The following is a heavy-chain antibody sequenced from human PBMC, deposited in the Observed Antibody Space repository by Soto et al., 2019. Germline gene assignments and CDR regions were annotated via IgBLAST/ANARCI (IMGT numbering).Heavy chain of an antibody. CDR2: ISGSGDST. J-gene: IGHJ4*02. V-gene: IGHV3-23*01. CDR3: ARVNHRPIFGVVIAPDY. D-gene: IGHD3-3*01. CDR1: GFTFSNYA. Sequence: GGSLRLSCAASGFTFSNYAMTWVRQAPGKGLEWVSTISGSGDSTHYADSVQGRFTISRDNSKNTVYLHLNSLRAEDTALYFCARVNHRPIFGVVIAPDYWGQGTLVTSPQ.